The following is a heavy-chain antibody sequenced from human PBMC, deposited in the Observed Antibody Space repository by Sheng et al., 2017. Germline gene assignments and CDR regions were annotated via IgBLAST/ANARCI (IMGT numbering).Heavy chain of an antibody. CDR3: AREMRGYQLLHFNWFDP. CDR1: GGSISSYY. J-gene: IGHJ5*02. D-gene: IGHD2-2*01. Sequence: QVQLQESGPGLVKPSETLSLTCTVSGGSISSYYWSWIRQPAGKGLEWIGRIYTSGSTNYNPSLKSRVTMSVDTSKNQFSLKLSSVTAADTAVYYCAREMRGYQLLHFNWFDPWGQGTLVTVSS. V-gene: IGHV4-4*07. CDR2: IYTSGST.